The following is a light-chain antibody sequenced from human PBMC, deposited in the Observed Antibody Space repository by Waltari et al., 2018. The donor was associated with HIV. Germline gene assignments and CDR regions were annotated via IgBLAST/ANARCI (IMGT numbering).Light chain of an antibody. Sequence: DIQMTQSPPTLSASVGDRVTITCRASQSVGSSLAWYQQKPGKAPILLIFKASTLQSGVPPRFSGSGSVTEFTLTISGLQPDDFATYYCHQYNTFSRTFGQGTQV. J-gene: IGKJ1*01. CDR1: QSVGSS. CDR3: HQYNTFSRT. CDR2: KAS. V-gene: IGKV1-5*03.